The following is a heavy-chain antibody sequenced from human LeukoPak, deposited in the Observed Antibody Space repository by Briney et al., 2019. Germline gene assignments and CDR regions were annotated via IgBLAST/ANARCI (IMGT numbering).Heavy chain of an antibody. J-gene: IGHJ4*02. V-gene: IGHV3-23*01. CDR3: ARDPGAFPYFFDC. CDR2: ISGDCVSP. Sequence: GGSLRLSCAASGFTFNNYALTWVRQTPGKGLECVSAISGDCVSPYYADSVRGRFTISRDNSKNTLYLQMNSLRVEDTAVYFCARDPGAFPYFFDCWGQGTLVTVSS. CDR1: GFTFNNYA. D-gene: IGHD4/OR15-4a*01.